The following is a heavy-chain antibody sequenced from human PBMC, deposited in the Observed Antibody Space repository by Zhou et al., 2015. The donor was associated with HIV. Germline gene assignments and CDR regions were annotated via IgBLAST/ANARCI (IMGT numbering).Heavy chain of an antibody. J-gene: IGHJ1*01. CDR1: GGTFSSYA. Sequence: QVQLVQSGAEVKKPGSSVKVSCKASGGTFSSYAISWVRQAPGQGLEWMGGIIPIFGTANYAQKFQGRVTITADESTSTAYMELSSLRSDDTAVYYCARHNGQWPVRYFQHWGQGTLVTVSS. CDR2: IIPIFGTA. D-gene: IGHD6-19*01. V-gene: IGHV1-69*01. CDR3: ARHNGQWPVRYFQH.